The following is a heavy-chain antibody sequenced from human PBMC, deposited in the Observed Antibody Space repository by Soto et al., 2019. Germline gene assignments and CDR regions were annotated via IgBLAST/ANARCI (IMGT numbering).Heavy chain of an antibody. CDR1: GGSVSGITYY. Sequence: QVQLQESGPGLVKPSETLSLTCTVSGGSVSGITYYWSWIRQPPGKGLEWIGYIYYSGSTNYNPSLNSRVTISVDTSKNQFYLKLSSVTAADTAVYYCARYTSGSDYYYGLDVWGQGTTVTVSS. D-gene: IGHD6-6*01. J-gene: IGHJ6*02. CDR2: IYYSGST. CDR3: ARYTSGSDYYYGLDV. V-gene: IGHV4-61*01.